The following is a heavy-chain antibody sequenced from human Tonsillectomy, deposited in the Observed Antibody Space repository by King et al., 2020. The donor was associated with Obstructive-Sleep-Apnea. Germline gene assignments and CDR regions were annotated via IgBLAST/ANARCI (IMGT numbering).Heavy chain of an antibody. CDR3: ARDHPIAVAGFDY. J-gene: IGHJ4*02. V-gene: IGHV3-30-3*01. Sequence: VQLVESGGGVVQPGRSLRLSCAASGFTFSSFAIHWVRQAPGKGLEWVALISYDGSNKYYADSFNGRFTISRDSSKNTVYLQMNSLRAEDTALYYCARDHPIAVAGFDYWGQGTLVTVSS. CDR1: GFTFSSFA. D-gene: IGHD6-13*01. CDR2: ISYDGSNK.